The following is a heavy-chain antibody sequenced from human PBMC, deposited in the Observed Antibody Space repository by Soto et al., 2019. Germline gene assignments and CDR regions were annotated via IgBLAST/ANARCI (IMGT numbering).Heavy chain of an antibody. CDR2: IKEDGSGK. J-gene: IGHJ4*02. D-gene: IGHD2-15*01. CDR3: VRVGRLVGY. CDR1: GFTFSSYW. V-gene: IGHV3-7*03. Sequence: EVQLVESGGGLVQPGGSLRLSCTASGFTFSSYWMSWVRQAPGKGLGWVANIKEDGSGKYYVDSVKGRFSISRDNARNSLYLQMNSLRVEDTAVYYCVRVGRLVGYWGPGALVTVSS.